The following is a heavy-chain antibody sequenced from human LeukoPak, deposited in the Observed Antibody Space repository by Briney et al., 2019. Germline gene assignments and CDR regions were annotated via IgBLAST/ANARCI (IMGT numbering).Heavy chain of an antibody. D-gene: IGHD6-19*01. CDR2: ISGSGDRT. Sequence: GGSLRLSCVGAGFTFSNYAMTWVRQAPGRGLGWVSGISGSGDRTYYADSVKGRFTISRDNSKNTLYLQMNSLTDDDSAVYYCAKDRIPVAGRQDIWDYWGQGTLVTVSS. J-gene: IGHJ4*02. CDR3: AKDRIPVAGRQDIWDY. CDR1: GFTFSNYA. V-gene: IGHV3-23*01.